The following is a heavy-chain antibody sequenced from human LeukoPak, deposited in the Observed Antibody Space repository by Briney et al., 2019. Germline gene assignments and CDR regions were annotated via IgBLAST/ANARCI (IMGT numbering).Heavy chain of an antibody. CDR1: GFTFSDYY. V-gene: IGHV3-11*04. J-gene: IGHJ6*03. D-gene: IGHD3-16*01. CDR3: ARAGELRYMDV. Sequence: GGSLRLSCAASGFTFSDYYMSWIRQAPGKGLEWVSTIKGIGPTTYYADSLKGRFTISRDNAKNSLFLQMSSLRADDMAIYYCARAGELRYMDVWGKGTAVTVSS. CDR2: IKGIGPTT.